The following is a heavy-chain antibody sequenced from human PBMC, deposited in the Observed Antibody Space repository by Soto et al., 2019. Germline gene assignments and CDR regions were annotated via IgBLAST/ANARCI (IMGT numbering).Heavy chain of an antibody. J-gene: IGHJ6*02. Sequence: PGESLKISCNGSGYSFTSYWIGWVRQMPGKGLEWMGIIYPGDSDTRYSPSFQGQVTISADKSISNAYLQWSSLKASDTAMYYCERSKRGNYYADGMDVWGQGTTVTVSS. CDR3: ERSKRGNYYADGMDV. CDR1: GYSFTSYW. V-gene: IGHV5-51*01. CDR2: IYPGDSDT. D-gene: IGHD3-10*01.